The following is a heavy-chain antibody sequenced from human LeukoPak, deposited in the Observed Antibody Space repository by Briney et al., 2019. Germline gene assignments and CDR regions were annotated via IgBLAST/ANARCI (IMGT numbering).Heavy chain of an antibody. Sequence: GGSLRLSCAASGFTFSSYGMHWVRQAPGKGLEWVAFIRYDGSNKYYADSVKGRFTISRDNSKNTLYLQMNSLRAEDTAVYYCAKDHDYSSSLLYPYFDYWGQGTLVTVSS. J-gene: IGHJ4*02. CDR2: IRYDGSNK. V-gene: IGHV3-30*02. CDR3: AKDHDYSSSLLYPYFDY. D-gene: IGHD6-13*01. CDR1: GFTFSSYG.